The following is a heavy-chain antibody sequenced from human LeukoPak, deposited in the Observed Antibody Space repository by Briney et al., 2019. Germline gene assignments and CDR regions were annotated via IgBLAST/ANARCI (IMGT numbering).Heavy chain of an antibody. CDR2: IKQDGGEE. V-gene: IGHV3-7*01. D-gene: IGHD6-6*01. J-gene: IGHJ4*02. CDR1: GFTFSNYW. Sequence: GGSLRLSCAASGFTFSNYWMSWVRQAPGKGLEWVANIKQDGGEEYYLDSVTGRFTISRDNAKNPLYLQMNSLRAEDTAVYYCARWATSFDFWGQGTLVTVSS. CDR3: ARWATSFDF.